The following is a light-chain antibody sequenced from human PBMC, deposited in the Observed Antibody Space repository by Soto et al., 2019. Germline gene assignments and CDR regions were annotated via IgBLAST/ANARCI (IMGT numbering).Light chain of an antibody. CDR1: QSVLYTSSNKNY. CDR2: WAS. V-gene: IGKV4-1*01. Sequence: DIVMAQSPDSLAVSLGERATINCRSSQSVLYTSSNKNYLAWYQQRPGQPPKLLIYWASTREYGVPDRFSGSGSGTDFTLTISSLQAEDVAVYYCQQYYRTPWTFGHGSKVEIK. CDR3: QQYYRTPWT. J-gene: IGKJ1*01.